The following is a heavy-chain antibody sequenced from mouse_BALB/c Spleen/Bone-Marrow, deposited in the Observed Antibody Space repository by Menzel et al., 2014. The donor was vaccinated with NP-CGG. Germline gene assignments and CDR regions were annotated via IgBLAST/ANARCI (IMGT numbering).Heavy chain of an antibody. Sequence: EVQGVESGGGLVQPGGSRKLSCAASGFTFSRSGMHWVRQAPEKGLEWVAYISSGSSTIYYADTMKGRFTISRDNPKNTLFLQMTSLRSEDTAMYYYARARSTMITTGAMDYWGQGTSVTVSS. CDR1: GFTFSRSG. J-gene: IGHJ4*01. CDR2: ISSGSSTI. CDR3: ARARSTMITTGAMDY. D-gene: IGHD2-4*01. V-gene: IGHV5-17*02.